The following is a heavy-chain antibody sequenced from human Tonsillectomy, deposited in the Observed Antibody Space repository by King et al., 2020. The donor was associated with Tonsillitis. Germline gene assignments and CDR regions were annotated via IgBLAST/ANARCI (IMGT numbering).Heavy chain of an antibody. Sequence: VQLVESGGGVVQPGRSLRLSCAASGFTFSSHDMHWVRQAPGKGLEWVAVISYDGSNKYYADSVKGRFTISRDNSKNTMYVQMNSLRTEDTAVYYCAKDTPDGDSTGLGYWYCDLGGRGTLVTVSS. V-gene: IGHV3-30*18. D-gene: IGHD4-17*01. J-gene: IGHJ2*01. CDR3: AKDTPDGDSTGLGYWYCDL. CDR1: GFTFSSHD. CDR2: ISYDGSNK.